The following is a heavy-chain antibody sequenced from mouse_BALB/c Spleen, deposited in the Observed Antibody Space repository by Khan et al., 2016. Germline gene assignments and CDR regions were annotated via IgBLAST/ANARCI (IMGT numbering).Heavy chain of an antibody. V-gene: IGHV1-55*01. CDR2: IYPGSGST. Sequence: QVQLQQPGAELVKPGTSVKLSCKASGYNFTSYWINWVKLRPGQGLEWIGDIYPGSGSTNYNEKFKSKATLTVDTSSSQAYMQLSSLASEDSALYYCARASLSYGSSYGYFDVWGSGTPVTVSS. D-gene: IGHD1-1*01. J-gene: IGHJ1*01. CDR3: ARASLSYGSSYGYFDV. CDR1: GYNFTSYW.